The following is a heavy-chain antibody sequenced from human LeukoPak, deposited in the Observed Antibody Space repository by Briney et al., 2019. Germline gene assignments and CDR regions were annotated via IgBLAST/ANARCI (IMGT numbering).Heavy chain of an antibody. V-gene: IGHV4-39*07. CDR2: IYYSGST. J-gene: IGHJ4*02. CDR3: AREAGSGSYLLD. Sequence: SETLSLTCTVSGGSISSSSYYWGWIRQPPGKGLEWIGSIYYSGSTYYNPSLKSRVTISVDTSKNQFSLKLSSVTAADTAVYYCAREAGSGSYLLDWGQGTLVTVSS. CDR1: GGSISSSSYY. D-gene: IGHD1-26*01.